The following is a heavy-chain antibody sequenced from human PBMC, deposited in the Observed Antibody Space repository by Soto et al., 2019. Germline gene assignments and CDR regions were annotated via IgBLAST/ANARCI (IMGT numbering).Heavy chain of an antibody. CDR3: AKPIRDYSSIYLLYYGMDV. J-gene: IGHJ6*02. CDR1: GFTFSSYG. V-gene: IGHV3-30*18. CDR2: ISYDGSNK. Sequence: PGGSLRLSCAASGFTFSSYGMHWVRQAPGKGLEWVAVISYDGSNKYYADSVKGRFTISRDNSKNTLYLQMNSLRAEDTAVYYCAKPIRDYSSIYLLYYGMDVWGQGTTVTVSS. D-gene: IGHD2-2*02.